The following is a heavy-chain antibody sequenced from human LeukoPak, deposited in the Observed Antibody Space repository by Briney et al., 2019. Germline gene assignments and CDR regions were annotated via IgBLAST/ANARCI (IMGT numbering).Heavy chain of an antibody. V-gene: IGHV4-59*01. J-gene: IGHJ3*02. CDR3: ARATLSTRTAFDI. CDR1: GGSMTNYH. Sequence: PSETLSLTCTVSGGSMTNYHWTWIRQSPGKAPEYIAYIYNIEHTNYNPSLKSRVTVSVDMSKRQFSLRLNSVTAADTAVYYCARATLSTRTAFDIWGQGTMVTVSP. CDR2: IYNIEHT. D-gene: IGHD2-2*01.